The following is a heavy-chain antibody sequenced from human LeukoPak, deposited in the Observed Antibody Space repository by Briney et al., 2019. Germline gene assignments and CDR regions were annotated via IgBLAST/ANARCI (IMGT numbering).Heavy chain of an antibody. V-gene: IGHV3-23*01. CDR2: ISGSAHKI. CDR3: ARELSQIVWGGLDY. Sequence: GGSLRLSCVASGITFSNYAVSWVRQAPEKGLDWVSVISGSAHKIRYADSVKGRFTISRDNSENIVYLQMNSLRVEDTAVYYCARELSQIVWGGLDYGGQGTLVSVSS. CDR1: GITFSNYA. J-gene: IGHJ4*02. D-gene: IGHD2-21*01.